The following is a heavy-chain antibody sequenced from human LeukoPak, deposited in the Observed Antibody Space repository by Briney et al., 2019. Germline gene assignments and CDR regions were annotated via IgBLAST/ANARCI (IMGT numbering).Heavy chain of an antibody. J-gene: IGHJ5*02. CDR2: IYYSGST. CDR1: GGSISSSSYY. V-gene: IGHV4-39*07. Sequence: SETLSLTCTVSGGSISSSSYYRGWIRQPPGKGLEWIGSIYYSGSTYYNPSLKSRVTISVDTSKNQFSLKLSSVTAADTAVYYCARISSGWYVYNWFDPWGQGTLVTVSS. D-gene: IGHD6-19*01. CDR3: ARISSGWYVYNWFDP.